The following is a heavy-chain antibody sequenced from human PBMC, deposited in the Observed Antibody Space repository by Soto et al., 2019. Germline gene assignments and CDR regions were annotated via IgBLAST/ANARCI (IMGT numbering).Heavy chain of an antibody. J-gene: IGHJ6*02. V-gene: IGHV3-30*18. CDR3: AKDRDLAGPYYGMDV. Sequence: QVQLVESGGGVVQPGRSLRLSCAASGFTFSSYGMHWVRQAPGKGLEWVAVISYDGSNKYYADSVKGRFTISRDNSXITLYLQMNSLRAEDTAVYYCAKDRDLAGPYYGMDVWGQGTTVTVSS. CDR2: ISYDGSNK. CDR1: GFTFSSYG. D-gene: IGHD3-3*02.